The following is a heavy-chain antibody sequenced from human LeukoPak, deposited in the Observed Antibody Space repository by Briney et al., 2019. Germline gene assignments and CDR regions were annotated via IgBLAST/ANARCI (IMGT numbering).Heavy chain of an antibody. Sequence: GGSLRLSCAASGFTFSSYTMNWVRQAPGKGLEWVSYISRGSSTVYYADSVKGRFTISRDSAKSSLYLQMNSLRDEDTAVYYCARECGGDCYTWFDPWGQGTLVTVSS. D-gene: IGHD2-21*02. J-gene: IGHJ5*02. CDR3: ARECGGDCYTWFDP. CDR1: GFTFSSYT. CDR2: ISRGSSTV. V-gene: IGHV3-48*02.